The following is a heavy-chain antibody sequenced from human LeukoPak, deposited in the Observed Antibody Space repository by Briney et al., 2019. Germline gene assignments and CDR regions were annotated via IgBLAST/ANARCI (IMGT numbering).Heavy chain of an antibody. V-gene: IGHV4-34*01. CDR1: GGSISSYY. CDR2: INHSGST. CDR3: ARPPYYYDSSGQD. J-gene: IGHJ4*02. Sequence: SETLSLTCTVSGGSISSYYWSWIRQPPGKGLEWIGEINHSGSTNYNPSLKSRVTISVDTSKNQFSLKLSSVTAADTAVYYCARPPYYYDSSGQDWGQGTLVTVSS. D-gene: IGHD3-22*01.